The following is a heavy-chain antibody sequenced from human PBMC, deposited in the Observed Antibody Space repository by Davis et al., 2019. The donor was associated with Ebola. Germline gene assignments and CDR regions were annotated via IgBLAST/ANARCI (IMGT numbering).Heavy chain of an antibody. V-gene: IGHV3-53*01. D-gene: IGHD6-19*01. CDR2: IYSGGST. Sequence: GGSLRLSCAASGFTVSSNYMSWVRQAPGKGLEWVSVIYSGGSTYYADSVKGRFTISRDNSKNTLYLQMNSLRAEDTAVYYCARPVAGTAEYFQHWGQGTLVTVSS. CDR3: ARPVAGTAEYFQH. CDR1: GFTVSSNY. J-gene: IGHJ1*01.